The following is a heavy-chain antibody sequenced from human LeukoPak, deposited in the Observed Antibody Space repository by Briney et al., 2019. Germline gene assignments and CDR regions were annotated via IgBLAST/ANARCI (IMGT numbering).Heavy chain of an antibody. CDR3: ARDWRIAVAGHNYFDP. V-gene: IGHV4-61*02. J-gene: IGHJ5*02. D-gene: IGHD6-19*01. CDR1: GGSISSGSYY. Sequence: SQTLSLTCTVSGGSISSGSYYWSWIRQPAGKGLEWIGRIYTSGSTHYNPSLKSRVTISVDTSKNQFSLKLSSVTAADPAVYYCARDWRIAVAGHNYFDPWGLGTLVTVSS. CDR2: IYTSGST.